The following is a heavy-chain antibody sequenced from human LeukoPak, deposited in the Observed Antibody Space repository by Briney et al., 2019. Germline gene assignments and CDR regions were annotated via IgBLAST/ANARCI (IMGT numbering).Heavy chain of an antibody. Sequence: GGSLRLSCAASGFTFSSYGIHWVRQAPGKGLEWVSSISSSSGYIYYADSVKGRFTISRDNTKNSLYLQMNSLRVEDTAVYYCARSAIHYGMDVWGQGTTVTVSS. J-gene: IGHJ6*02. D-gene: IGHD2-2*01. CDR2: ISSSSGYI. V-gene: IGHV3-21*01. CDR3: ARSAIHYGMDV. CDR1: GFTFSSYG.